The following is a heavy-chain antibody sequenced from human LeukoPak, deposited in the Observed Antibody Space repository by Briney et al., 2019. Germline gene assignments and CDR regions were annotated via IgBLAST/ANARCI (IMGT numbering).Heavy chain of an antibody. Sequence: ASVKVSCKASGYTFTSYGISWVRLAPGQGLEWMGWISAYNGNTNYAQKLQGRVTMTTDTSTSTAYMELRSLRSDDTAVYYCARMEGVRGVIPFDYWGQGTLVTVSS. V-gene: IGHV1-18*01. CDR3: ARMEGVRGVIPFDY. CDR1: GYTFTSYG. D-gene: IGHD3-10*01. J-gene: IGHJ4*02. CDR2: ISAYNGNT.